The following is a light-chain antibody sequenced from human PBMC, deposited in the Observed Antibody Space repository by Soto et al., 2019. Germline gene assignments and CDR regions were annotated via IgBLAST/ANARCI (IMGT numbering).Light chain of an antibody. CDR3: QQYNNWPLT. J-gene: IGKJ4*01. CDR2: GAS. CDR1: QSVSSD. Sequence: EIVMTQSPATLSVSPGERATLSCRASQSVSSDLAWYQQSPGQAPRLLIYGASTRAAGIPARFSGSGSGTEFTLTISSLQSEDFAIYYCQQYNNWPLTFGGGTKVEIE. V-gene: IGKV3-15*01.